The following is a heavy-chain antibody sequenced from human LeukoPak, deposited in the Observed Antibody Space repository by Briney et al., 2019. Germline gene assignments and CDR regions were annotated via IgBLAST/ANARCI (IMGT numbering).Heavy chain of an antibody. V-gene: IGHV1-3*01. J-gene: IGHJ4*02. D-gene: IGHD3-16*01. CDR1: GYTFTSYA. Sequence: ASVKLSCKASGYTFTSYAMHWVRQAPGQRLEWMGWINAGNGNTKYSQKFQGRVTITRDTSASTAYMELSSLRSEDTAVYYCAREGLGEWLPAGGFFDYWGQGTLVTVSS. CDR2: INAGNGNT. CDR3: AREGLGEWLPAGGFFDY.